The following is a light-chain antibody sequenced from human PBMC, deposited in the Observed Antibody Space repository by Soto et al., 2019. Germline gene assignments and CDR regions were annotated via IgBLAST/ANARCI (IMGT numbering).Light chain of an antibody. CDR1: SSNIGNNY. Sequence: QSVLTQPRSVSAAPGQKVTISCAGSSSNIGNNYVSWYHQLQGTDPKILIYDNNKRPSEIPDRFSRSKSHRSGTLDITGLQTGDEADYYCASGDRSPPAEVFGGATKLTVL. J-gene: IGLJ2*01. V-gene: IGLV1-51*01. CDR2: DNN. CDR3: ASGDRSPPAEV.